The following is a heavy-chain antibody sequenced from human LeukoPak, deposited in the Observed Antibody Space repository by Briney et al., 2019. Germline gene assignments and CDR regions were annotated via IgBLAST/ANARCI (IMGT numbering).Heavy chain of an antibody. CDR3: ARTSTGTRGGYDV. D-gene: IGHD1-1*01. CDR1: GYTFTSYD. V-gene: IGHV1-8*01. CDR2: INPNSGNT. Sequence: GASVKVSCKASGYTFTSYDINWVRQASGQGLEWTGWINPNSGNTGFTQKFQGRVTVTRSTSISTAYMELSSLTSDDTAVYYCARTSTGTRGGYDVWGQGTLVTVSS. J-gene: IGHJ4*02.